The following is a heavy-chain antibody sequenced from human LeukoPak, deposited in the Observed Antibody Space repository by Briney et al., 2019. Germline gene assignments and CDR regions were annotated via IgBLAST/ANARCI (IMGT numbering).Heavy chain of an antibody. CDR3: ARGPPRGKYYYMDV. Sequence: GGSLRLSCAASGFTFSSLDMHWVRQPTGQGLEWVSTIGTASDTYYPGSVEGRFTLSRDNAKNSLYLQMNSLTAGDTAVYYCARGPPRGKYYYMDVWGKGTTVTVSS. CDR2: IGTASDT. D-gene: IGHD1-1*01. CDR1: GFTFSSLD. V-gene: IGHV3-13*01. J-gene: IGHJ6*03.